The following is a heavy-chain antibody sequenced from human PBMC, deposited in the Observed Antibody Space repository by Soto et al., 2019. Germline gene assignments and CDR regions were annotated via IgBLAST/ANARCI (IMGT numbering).Heavy chain of an antibody. V-gene: IGHV3-11*01. CDR2: ISSGGSVI. J-gene: IGHJ4*02. D-gene: IGHD4-4*01. Sequence: QVQLVESGGGLVKPGGSLRLSCVASGFTFSDYYMSWFRQAPGKGLEWVSYISSGGSVIYSADSMKGRFTISRDNAKNSLYLQVNSLRAEDTAVYYCAREPRDDYMISGGFDYWRQGTVVTVSS. CDR3: AREPRDDYMISGGFDY. CDR1: GFTFSDYY.